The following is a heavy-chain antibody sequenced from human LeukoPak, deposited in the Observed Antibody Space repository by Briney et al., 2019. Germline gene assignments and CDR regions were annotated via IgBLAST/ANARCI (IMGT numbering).Heavy chain of an antibody. CDR2: INSDGSSI. J-gene: IGHJ6*02. V-gene: IGHV3-74*01. CDR3: ARGSSTSYYYYGMDV. D-gene: IGHD2-2*01. CDR1: GFTFRTYW. Sequence: GGSLRLSCAASGFTFRTYWVNWVRQPPGKGLVWVSRINSDGSSIRNADSVKGRLTISRDNAKNTLYLQMNSLRAEDTAVYYCARGSSTSYYYYGMDVWGQGTTVTVSS.